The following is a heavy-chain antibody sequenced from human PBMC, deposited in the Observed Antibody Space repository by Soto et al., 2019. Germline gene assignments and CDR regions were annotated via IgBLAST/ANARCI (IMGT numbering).Heavy chain of an antibody. CDR1: GGSINSYG. V-gene: IGHV4-4*07. J-gene: IGHJ4*02. Sequence: PXXTLSLPCTVSGGSINSYGWSWIRQPAGKGLEWIGRVYSSGTTDYNPSLNSRATMSVETSKKQFSLKLSSVTAADTDVYYCARDIASYAYGEGYWGQGIQVTVS. CDR3: ARDIASYAYGEGY. D-gene: IGHD2-21*01. CDR2: VYSSGTT.